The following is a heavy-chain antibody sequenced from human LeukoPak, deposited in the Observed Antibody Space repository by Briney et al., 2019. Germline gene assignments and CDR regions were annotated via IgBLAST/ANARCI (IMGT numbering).Heavy chain of an antibody. Sequence: GGSLRLSCAASGFTFSAYSMNWVRHTPGRGLEWVANINGRGITIHYADSFRGRFTISRDNTKNSLNPQMNNLRAEDTGLYYCAKDLGVRTSSRDAFDIWGQGTMVTVSS. CDR2: INGRGITI. V-gene: IGHV3-48*04. J-gene: IGHJ3*02. CDR3: AKDLGVRTSSRDAFDI. CDR1: GFTFSAYS. D-gene: IGHD2-2*01.